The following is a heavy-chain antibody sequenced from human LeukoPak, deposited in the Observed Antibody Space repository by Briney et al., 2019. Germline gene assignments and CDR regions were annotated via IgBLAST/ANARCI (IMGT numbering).Heavy chain of an antibody. J-gene: IGHJ6*02. CDR3: ARGLVVPAALNYYYYYYGMDV. CDR2: IYYSGST. Sequence: PSETLSLTCTVSGGSTSSYYWSWIRQPPGKGLEWIGYIYYSGSTNYNPSLKSRVTISVDTSKNQFSLKLSSVTAADTAVYYCARGLVVPAALNYYYYYYGMDVWGQGTTVTVSS. D-gene: IGHD2-2*01. CDR1: GGSTSSYY. V-gene: IGHV4-59*01.